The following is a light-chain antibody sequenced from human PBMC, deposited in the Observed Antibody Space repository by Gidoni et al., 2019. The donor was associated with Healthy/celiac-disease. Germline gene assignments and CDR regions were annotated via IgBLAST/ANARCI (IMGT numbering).Light chain of an antibody. Sequence: QSVLTQPPSVSGATGQRGTISCTGSSSNIGAGYEVHWYQQLPGTAPKLLMYGNTNRPSGVPDRLSVSKSGTSASLAITGLQAEDEADYYCQSYDSTLSAWVFGGGTKLTVL. CDR2: GNT. J-gene: IGLJ3*02. CDR3: QSYDSTLSAWV. V-gene: IGLV1-40*01. CDR1: SSNIGAGYE.